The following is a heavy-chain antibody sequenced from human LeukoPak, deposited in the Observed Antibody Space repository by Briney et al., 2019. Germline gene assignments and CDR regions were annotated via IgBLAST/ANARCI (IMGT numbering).Heavy chain of an antibody. V-gene: IGHV3-7*01. CDR3: ARVALLYYYYMDV. Sequence: GGSLRLSCAASGFTFSHSWMSWVRQAPGKGLEWVANIREDGSETYYVDSLKGRFTISRDNAKNSLYLQMNSLRAEDTAVYYCARVALLYYYYMDVWGKGTTVTVSS. CDR2: IREDGSET. J-gene: IGHJ6*03. CDR1: GFTFSHSW.